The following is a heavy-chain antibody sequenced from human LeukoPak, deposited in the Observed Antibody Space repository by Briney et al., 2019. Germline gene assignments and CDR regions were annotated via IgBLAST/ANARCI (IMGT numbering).Heavy chain of an antibody. D-gene: IGHD2/OR15-2a*01. Sequence: PSETLSLTCAVSGGSISSSNWWSWVRQPPGKGLEWIGEIYHSGSTNYNPSLKSPVTISVDKSKNQFSLKLSSVTAADTAVYYCARHAVETFAGDYWGQGTLVTVSS. V-gene: IGHV4-4*02. J-gene: IGHJ4*02. CDR1: GGSISSSNW. CDR3: ARHAVETFAGDY. CDR2: IYHSGST.